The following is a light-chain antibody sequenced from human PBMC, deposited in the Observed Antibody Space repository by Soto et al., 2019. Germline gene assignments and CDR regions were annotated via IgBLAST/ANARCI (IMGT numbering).Light chain of an antibody. J-gene: IGKJ1*01. Sequence: DIHLTQSPSTLSASVGDRVAITCRASQSVSIWLAWYRQKPGKAPEVLVWDASSLESGVPSRFSGSGSGTEFTLTISSLQPDDFATYYCQQYNSYSWTFGQGTKVDIK. CDR1: QSVSIW. V-gene: IGKV1-5*01. CDR2: DAS. CDR3: QQYNSYSWT.